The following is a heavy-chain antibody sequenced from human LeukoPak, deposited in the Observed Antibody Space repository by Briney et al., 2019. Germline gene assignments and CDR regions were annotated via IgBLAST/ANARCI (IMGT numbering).Heavy chain of an antibody. CDR3: AKDSGGYTYGYGNY. V-gene: IGHV3-30*02. CDR1: GFTFSSYG. CDR2: IRLDGSNK. J-gene: IGHJ4*02. D-gene: IGHD5-18*01. Sequence: GGSLRLSCAGSGFTFSSYGMHWVRQAPGKGLEWVAFIRLDGSNKYYGDSVKGRFTISRDNSKNTLYLQMNSLRPEDTAVYYCAKDSGGYTYGYGNYWGQGTLVTVSS.